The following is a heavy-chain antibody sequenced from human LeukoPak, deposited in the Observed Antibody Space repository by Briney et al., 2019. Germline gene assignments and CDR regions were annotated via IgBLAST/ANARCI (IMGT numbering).Heavy chain of an antibody. CDR2: MSPNSGNT. Sequence: ASVKVSCKASGYTFTSYDINWVRQATGQGLEWMGWMSPNSGNTGYAQKFQGRVTMTRNTSISTAYMELSSLRSGDTAVYYCARGRAKGFGELLYRLYYYGMDVWGQGTTVTVSS. CDR1: GYTFTSYD. CDR3: ARGRAKGFGELLYRLYYYGMDV. J-gene: IGHJ6*02. D-gene: IGHD3-10*01. V-gene: IGHV1-8*01.